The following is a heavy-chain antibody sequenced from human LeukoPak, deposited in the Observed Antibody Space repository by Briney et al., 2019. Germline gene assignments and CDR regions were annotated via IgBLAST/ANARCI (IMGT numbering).Heavy chain of an antibody. CDR1: GFTFSSYG. D-gene: IGHD6-6*01. Sequence: GGSLTLSCAASGFTFSSYGLSWVRQARGKGLEWVSAISDSGSDTYYADSVKGRFTISKDNSKNTLYLQMNSLRAEDTAVYYCAKRVPYSSSSVYFDSWGQGTLVTVSS. CDR3: AKRVPYSSSSVYFDS. J-gene: IGHJ4*02. V-gene: IGHV3-23*01. CDR2: ISDSGSDT.